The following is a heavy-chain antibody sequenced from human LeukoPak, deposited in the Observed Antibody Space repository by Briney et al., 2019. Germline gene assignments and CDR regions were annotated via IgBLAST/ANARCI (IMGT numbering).Heavy chain of an antibody. V-gene: IGHV4-34*01. D-gene: IGHD3-22*01. Sequence: SETPSLTRAVYGGSFSGYYWSWIRQPPGKGLEWIGEINHSGRTNYNPSLKSRVTISVDTSKNQFSLKLSSVTAADTAVYYCARVLSHYDSSGYYYAHLRYFDYWGQGTLVTVSS. J-gene: IGHJ4*02. CDR3: ARVLSHYDSSGYYYAHLRYFDY. CDR1: GGSFSGYY. CDR2: INHSGRT.